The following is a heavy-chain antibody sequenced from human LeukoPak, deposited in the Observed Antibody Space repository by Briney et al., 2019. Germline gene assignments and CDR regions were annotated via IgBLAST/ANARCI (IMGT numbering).Heavy chain of an antibody. Sequence: GESLKISCKGSGYIFTSYWIGWVRQLPGKGLEWMGIIYPGDSDTRYSPSFQGQVTISADKSISTAYLQWSSLKASDTAMYYCARPPTREGEAFDIWGQGTMVTVSS. J-gene: IGHJ3*02. V-gene: IGHV5-51*01. CDR3: ARPPTREGEAFDI. CDR1: GYIFTSYW. D-gene: IGHD3-16*01. CDR2: IYPGDSDT.